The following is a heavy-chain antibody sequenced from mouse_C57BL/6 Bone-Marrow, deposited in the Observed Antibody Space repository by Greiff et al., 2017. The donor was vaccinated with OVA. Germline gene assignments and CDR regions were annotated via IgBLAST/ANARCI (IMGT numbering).Heavy chain of an antibody. V-gene: IGHV1-59*01. J-gene: IGHJ2*01. CDR3: ARGDYGN. CDR2: IDPSDSYT. D-gene: IGHD2-1*01. Sequence: VKLQQSGAELVRPGTSVKLSCKASGYTFTSYWMHWVKQRPGQGLEWIGVIDPSDSYTNYNQKFKGKATLTVDTSSSTAYMQLSSLTSEDSAVYYCARGDYGNWGQGTTLTVSS. CDR1: GYTFTSYW.